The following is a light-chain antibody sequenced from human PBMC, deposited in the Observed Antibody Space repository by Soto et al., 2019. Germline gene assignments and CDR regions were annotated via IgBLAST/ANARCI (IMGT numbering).Light chain of an antibody. V-gene: IGKV1-5*03. CDR2: KAS. CDR1: QSISSW. CDR3: QKYNRLPVT. J-gene: IGKJ1*01. Sequence: DIQMTQSPSTLSASVGDRVTITCRASQSISSWLAWYQQKPGKAPKLLIYKASSLESGVPSRFSGRGSGEGFTLTISSLQAGYFGTYLCQKYNRLPVTFRQGTKVEIK.